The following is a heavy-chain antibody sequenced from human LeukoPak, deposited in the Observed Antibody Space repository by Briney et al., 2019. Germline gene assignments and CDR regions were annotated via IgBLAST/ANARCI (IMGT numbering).Heavy chain of an antibody. D-gene: IGHD3-22*01. J-gene: IGHJ4*02. V-gene: IGHV1-69*13. CDR2: IIPIFGTA. CDR1: GGTFSSYA. Sequence: ASVKVSCKASGGTFSSYAISWVRQAPGQGLEWMGGIIPIFGTANYAQKFQGRVTITADESTSTAYMELSSLRSEDTAVYYCASGDYYDSSGYYYVGETDYWGQGTLVTVSS. CDR3: ASGDYYDSSGYYYVGETDY.